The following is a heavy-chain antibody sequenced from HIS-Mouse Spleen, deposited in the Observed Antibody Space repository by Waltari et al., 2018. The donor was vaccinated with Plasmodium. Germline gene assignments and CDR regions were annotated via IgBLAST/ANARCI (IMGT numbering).Heavy chain of an antibody. J-gene: IGHJ4*02. CDR1: GFTFDYYA. D-gene: IGHD2-2*01. CDR3: AKDQTPYQLLHFDY. Sequence: EVQLVESGGGLVQPGRSLRLYCASSGFTFDYYAMPWVRHAPGKGLEWVSGISWNSGSIGYADSVNGRFTISRDNAKNSLYLQMNSLRAEDTALYYCAKDQTPYQLLHFDYWGQGTLVTVSS. CDR2: ISWNSGSI. V-gene: IGHV3-9*01.